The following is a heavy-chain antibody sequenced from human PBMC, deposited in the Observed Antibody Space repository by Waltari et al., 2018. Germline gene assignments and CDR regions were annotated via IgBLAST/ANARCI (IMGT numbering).Heavy chain of an antibody. CDR3: AKDSTSSWYVPDY. Sequence: EVQLLESGGGLVQPGGSLRLSCAASGFTFSSAAMSWVRQAPGKGLEWVSAISGSGGSTYYADSVKGRFTISRDNSKNTLYLQMNSLRAEDTAVYYCAKDSTSSWYVPDYWGQGTLVTVSS. D-gene: IGHD6-13*01. J-gene: IGHJ4*02. CDR2: ISGSGGST. CDR1: GFTFSSAA. V-gene: IGHV3-23*01.